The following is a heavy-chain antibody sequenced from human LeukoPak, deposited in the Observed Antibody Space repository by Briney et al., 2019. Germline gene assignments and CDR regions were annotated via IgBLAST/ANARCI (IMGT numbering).Heavy chain of an antibody. CDR3: ARDGSGQQLVEVDY. D-gene: IGHD6-13*01. CDR1: GYTFTSYY. CDR2: INPNSGGT. J-gene: IGHJ4*02. V-gene: IGHV1-2*02. Sequence: ASVKVSCKASGYTFTSYYMHWVRQAPGQGLEWMGWINPNSGGTNYAQKFQGRVTMTRDTSISTAYMELSRLRSDDTAVYYCARDGSGQQLVEVDYWGQGTLVTVSS.